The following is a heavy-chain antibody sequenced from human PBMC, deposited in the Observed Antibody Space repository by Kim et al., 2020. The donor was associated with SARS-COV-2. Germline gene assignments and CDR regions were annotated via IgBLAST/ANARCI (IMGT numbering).Heavy chain of an antibody. D-gene: IGHD2-2*01. Sequence: GGSLRLSCAASGFTFSSYAMSWVRQAPGKGLEWVSAISGSGGSTYYADSVKGRFTISRDNSKNTLYLQMNSLRAEDTAVYYCAKDGKYCSSTSCHWAPFDYWGQGTLVTVSS. J-gene: IGHJ4*02. CDR2: ISGSGGST. CDR3: AKDGKYCSSTSCHWAPFDY. CDR1: GFTFSSYA. V-gene: IGHV3-23*01.